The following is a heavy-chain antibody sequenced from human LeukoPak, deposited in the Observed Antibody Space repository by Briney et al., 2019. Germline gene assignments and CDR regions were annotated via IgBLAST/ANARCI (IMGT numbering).Heavy chain of an antibody. CDR1: GFTFSNAW. J-gene: IGHJ4*02. V-gene: IGHV3-66*01. CDR2: IYSGGST. CDR3: ARAIRRILRNPYYFDY. Sequence: PGGSLRLSCAASGFTFSNAWMSWVRQAPGKGLEWVSVIYSGGSTYYADSVKGRFTISRDNSKNTLYLQMNSLRAEDTAVYYCARAIRRILRNPYYFDYWGQGTLVTVSS. D-gene: IGHD1-14*01.